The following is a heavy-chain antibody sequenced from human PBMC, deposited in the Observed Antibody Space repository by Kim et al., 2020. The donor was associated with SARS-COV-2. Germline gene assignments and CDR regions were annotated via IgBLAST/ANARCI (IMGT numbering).Heavy chain of an antibody. D-gene: IGHD3-10*01. Sequence: GGSLRLSCAASGFTLSTYWMTWVRQAPGKGLEWVANINQDGSVIHYVDSVKGRFIISRDTAKNSLYLQMNILRAEDTAVYYCAREIYGSGSSWGQGTLVT. V-gene: IGHV3-7*03. CDR1: GFTLSTYW. J-gene: IGHJ5*02. CDR2: INQDGSVI. CDR3: AREIYGSGSS.